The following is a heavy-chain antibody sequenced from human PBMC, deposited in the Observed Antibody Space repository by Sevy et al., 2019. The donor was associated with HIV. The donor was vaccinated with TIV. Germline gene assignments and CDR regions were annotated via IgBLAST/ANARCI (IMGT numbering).Heavy chain of an antibody. D-gene: IGHD1-26*01. CDR1: EFTFSNAW. Sequence: GGSLRLSCPASEFTFSNAWMSWVRQAPGKGLEWVGRIKSKTDGGTTDYAAPVKGRFTISRDDSKNTLYLQMNSLKTEDTAVYYCTTGVYSGSYWVGLDYWGQGTLVTVSS. CDR3: TTGVYSGSYWVGLDY. V-gene: IGHV3-15*01. J-gene: IGHJ4*02. CDR2: IKSKTDGGTT.